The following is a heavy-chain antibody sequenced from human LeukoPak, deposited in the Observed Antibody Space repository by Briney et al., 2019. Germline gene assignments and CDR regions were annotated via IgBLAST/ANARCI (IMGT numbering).Heavy chain of an antibody. J-gene: IGHJ4*02. Sequence: SETLSLTCAASGGSISSGGYSWSWIRQPPGKGLEWIGYIYHSGSTYYNPSLKSRVTISVDRSKNQFSLKLSSVTAADTAVYYCARTTYLGAGTPYYFDYWGQGTLVTVPS. CDR1: GGSISSGGYS. V-gene: IGHV4-30-2*01. D-gene: IGHD2/OR15-2a*01. CDR3: ARTTYLGAGTPYYFDY. CDR2: IYHSGST.